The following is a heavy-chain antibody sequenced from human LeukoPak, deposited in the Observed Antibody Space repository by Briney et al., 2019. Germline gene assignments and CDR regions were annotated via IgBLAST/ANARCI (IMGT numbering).Heavy chain of an antibody. CDR2: ISSSSSTI. J-gene: IGHJ6*02. CDR3: ARVQPPPTVVTPRYYYYGMDV. Sequence: GGSLRLSCAASGXTFSSYSMNWVRQAPGKGLEWVSYISSSSSTIYYADSVKGRFTISRDNAKNSLYLQMNSLRDEDTAVYYCARVQPPPTVVTPRYYYYGMDVWGQGTTVIVSS. V-gene: IGHV3-48*02. CDR1: GXTFSSYS. D-gene: IGHD4-23*01.